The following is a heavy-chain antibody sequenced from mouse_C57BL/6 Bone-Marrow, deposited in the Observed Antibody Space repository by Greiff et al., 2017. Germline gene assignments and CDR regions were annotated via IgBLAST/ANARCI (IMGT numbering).Heavy chain of an antibody. CDR1: GYSFTDYN. J-gene: IGHJ4*01. Sequence: VHVKQSGPELVKPGASVKISCKASGYSFTDYNMNWVKQSNGKSLEWIGVINPNYGTTRYNQKFKGKATLTVDQSSSTAYMQLNSLTSEDSAVYYCARGYDYDYAMDYWGQGTSVTVSS. CDR3: ARGYDYDYAMDY. CDR2: INPNYGTT. V-gene: IGHV1-39*01. D-gene: IGHD2-4*01.